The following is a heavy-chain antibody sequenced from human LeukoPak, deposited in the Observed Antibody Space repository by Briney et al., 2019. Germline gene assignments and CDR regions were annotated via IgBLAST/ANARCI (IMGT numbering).Heavy chain of an antibody. Sequence: SGGSLRLSCAASGFIFSNYAVTWVRQAPGKGLEWVSSISSSSSYIYYADSVKGRFTISRDNAKNSLYLQMNSLRAEDTAVYYCARDRVAARQWGYYYYMDVWGKGTTVTVSS. CDR1: GFIFSNYA. J-gene: IGHJ6*03. CDR3: ARDRVAARQWGYYYYMDV. V-gene: IGHV3-21*01. D-gene: IGHD6-6*01. CDR2: ISSSSSYI.